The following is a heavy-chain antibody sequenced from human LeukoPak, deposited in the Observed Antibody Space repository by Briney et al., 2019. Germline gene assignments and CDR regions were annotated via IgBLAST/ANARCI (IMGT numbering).Heavy chain of an antibody. CDR2: IYNTGSA. J-gene: IGHJ6*02. D-gene: IGHD2-2*01. V-gene: IGHV4-31*11. Sequence: PSETLSLTCAVSGGSISSGTHYWNWIRQHPGQGLEWIGHIYNTGSAYYNPSLMSRVSISIDTSENQFSLKLSSVTAADTAVYYCASTHCASPSCYSYYYSGLDVWGQGTTVIVSS. CDR3: ASTHCASPSCYSYYYSGLDV. CDR1: GGSISSGTHY.